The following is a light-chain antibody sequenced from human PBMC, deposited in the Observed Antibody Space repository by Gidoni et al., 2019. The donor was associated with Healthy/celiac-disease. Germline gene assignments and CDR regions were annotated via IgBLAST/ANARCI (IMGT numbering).Light chain of an antibody. J-gene: IGLJ3*02. Sequence: QSVLTQPPSVSGAPVQRVTISCTGSSSNIGAGYDVHWYQQLPGTAPKLLIYGNSNRPSGVPDRFSGSKSGTSASLAITGLQAEDEADDYCQSYDSSLSGWVFGGGTKLTVL. CDR2: GNS. CDR1: SSNIGAGYD. CDR3: QSYDSSLSGWV. V-gene: IGLV1-40*01.